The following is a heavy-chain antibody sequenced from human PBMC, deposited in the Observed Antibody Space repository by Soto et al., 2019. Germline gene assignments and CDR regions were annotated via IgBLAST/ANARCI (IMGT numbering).Heavy chain of an antibody. V-gene: IGHV3-21*01. CDR3: ARDAGGFETGTTYYYYYMDV. CDR2: ISSSSSYI. Sequence: GGSLRLSCAASGFTFSSYSMNWVRQAPGKGLEWVSSISSSSSYIYYANSVKGRFTISRDNAKNSLYLQMNSLRAEDTAVYYCARDAGGFETGTTYYYYYMDVWGKGTTVTVSS. D-gene: IGHD1-7*01. J-gene: IGHJ6*03. CDR1: GFTFSSYS.